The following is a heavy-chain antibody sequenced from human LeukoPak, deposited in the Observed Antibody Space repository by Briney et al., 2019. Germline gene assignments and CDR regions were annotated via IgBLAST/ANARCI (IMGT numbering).Heavy chain of an antibody. V-gene: IGHV3-11*05. J-gene: IGHJ4*02. CDR2: ISGTSSHT. Sequence: GGSLRLSCAASGFTFRDYYMTWIRQAPGKGLEWVAFISGTSSHTKYADSVRGRFTISRDNAKNSLYLQMNSLRAEDTAVYYCARDSYGPLSWGQGTLVTVSS. CDR1: GFTFRDYY. D-gene: IGHD4-17*01. CDR3: ARDSYGPLS.